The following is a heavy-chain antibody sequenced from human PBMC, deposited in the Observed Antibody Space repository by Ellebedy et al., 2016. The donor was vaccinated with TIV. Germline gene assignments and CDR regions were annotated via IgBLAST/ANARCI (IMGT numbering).Heavy chain of an antibody. V-gene: IGHV3-23*01. CDR1: GFTFNTYA. J-gene: IGHJ6*02. D-gene: IGHD6-13*01. CDR3: ARDEMPPPIAAAGDYYYYGMDV. Sequence: GESLKISCAASGFTFNTYAMSWVRQAPGKGPEWVSVISGRSGSTYYADSVKGRFTISRDNSKNTLYLQMNSLRAEDTAVYYCARDEMPPPIAAAGDYYYYGMDVWGQGTTVTVSS. CDR2: ISGRSGST.